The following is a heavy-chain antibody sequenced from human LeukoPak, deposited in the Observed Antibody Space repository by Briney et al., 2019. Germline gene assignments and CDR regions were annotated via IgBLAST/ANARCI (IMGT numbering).Heavy chain of an antibody. CDR2: IYYSGST. CDR3: AREGTAGTNLNWFDP. J-gene: IGHJ5*02. Sequence: SETLSLTCTVSGGSISSYYWSWIRQPPGKGLEWIGYIYYSGSTNYNPSLKSRVTISVDTSKNQFSLKLSSVTAADTAVYYCAREGTAGTNLNWFDPWGQGTLVTVSS. D-gene: IGHD1-1*01. V-gene: IGHV4-59*01. CDR1: GGSISSYY.